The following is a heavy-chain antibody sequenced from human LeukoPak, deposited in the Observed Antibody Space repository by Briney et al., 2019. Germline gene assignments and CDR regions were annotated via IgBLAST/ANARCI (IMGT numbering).Heavy chain of an antibody. CDR3: ARDEATVVTHDAFDI. CDR1: GYTFTSYG. V-gene: IGHV1-18*01. CDR2: ISAYNGNT. J-gene: IGHJ3*02. D-gene: IGHD4-23*01. Sequence: ASVEVSCKASGYTFTSYGISWVRQAPGQGLEWMGWISAYNGNTNYAQKLQGRVTMTTDTSTSTAYMELRSLRSDDTAVYYCARDEATVVTHDAFDIWGQGTMVTVSS.